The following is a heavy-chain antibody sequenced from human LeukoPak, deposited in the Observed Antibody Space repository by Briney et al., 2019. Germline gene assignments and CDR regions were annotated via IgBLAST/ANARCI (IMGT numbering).Heavy chain of an antibody. V-gene: IGHV3-30-3*01. CDR1: GFTFSSYA. Sequence: AGGSLRLSCAASGFTFSSYAMHWVRQAPGKGLEWVAVISYDGSNKYYADSVKGRFTISRDNSKNTLYLQMNSLRAEDTAVYYCARALNGFDIWGPGTLVTVSS. CDR3: ARALNGFDI. CDR2: ISYDGSNK. J-gene: IGHJ3*02.